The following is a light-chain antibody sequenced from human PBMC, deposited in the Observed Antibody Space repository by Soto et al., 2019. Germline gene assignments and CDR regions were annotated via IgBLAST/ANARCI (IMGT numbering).Light chain of an antibody. J-gene: IGKJ2*01. CDR3: KQRSNWPRYT. CDR2: DAS. Sequence: EIVLTQSPATLSLSPGERATLSCRASQSVSSYLAWYQQKPGQAPRLLIYDASNRATGIPARFSGSGSGTDFTLTIRSLEPEDFAVYYCKQRSNWPRYTFGQGTKLEIK. CDR1: QSVSSY. V-gene: IGKV3-11*01.